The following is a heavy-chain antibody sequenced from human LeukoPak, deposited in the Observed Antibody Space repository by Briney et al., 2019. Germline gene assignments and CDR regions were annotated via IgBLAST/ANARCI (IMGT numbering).Heavy chain of an antibody. D-gene: IGHD2-15*01. V-gene: IGHV4-31*03. Sequence: SETLSLTCTVPGGSISSGGYYWSWIRQHPGKGLEWIGYIYYSGSTYYNPSLKSRVTISVDTSKNQFSLKLSSVTAADTAVYYCAQSLASRTYYYYYYMDVWGKGTTVTVSS. CDR2: IYYSGST. J-gene: IGHJ6*03. CDR3: AQSLASRTYYYYYYMDV. CDR1: GGSISSGGYY.